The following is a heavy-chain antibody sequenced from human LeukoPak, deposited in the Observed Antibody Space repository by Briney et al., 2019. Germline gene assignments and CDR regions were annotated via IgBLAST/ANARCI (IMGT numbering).Heavy chain of an antibody. V-gene: IGHV3-66*01. CDR1: GFTVSSNY. J-gene: IGHJ6*02. CDR2: IYSGGST. Sequence: PGGSLRLSCAASGFTVSSNYMSWVRQAPGKGLEWVSVIYSGGSTYYADSVKGRFTIPRDNSKNTLYLQMNSLRAEDTAVYYCAGYYDIYYYGMDVWGQGTTVTVSS. CDR3: AGYYDIYYYGMDV. D-gene: IGHD3-9*01.